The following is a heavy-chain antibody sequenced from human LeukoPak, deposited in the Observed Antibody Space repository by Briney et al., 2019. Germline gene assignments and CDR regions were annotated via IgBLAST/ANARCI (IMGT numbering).Heavy chain of an antibody. J-gene: IGHJ5*02. CDR3: AREVYAGNWFDP. D-gene: IGHD2-8*01. CDR1: GFTFSTCA. CDR2: ISGNGDST. V-gene: IGHV3-64*01. Sequence: GMSLRLSCAASGFTFSTCAMHWVRQAPGKGLEYVAAISGNGDSTYYANSVKGRFTISRDNSKNTLYLQMGSLRPEDMAVYYCAREVYAGNWFDPWGQGTLVTVSS.